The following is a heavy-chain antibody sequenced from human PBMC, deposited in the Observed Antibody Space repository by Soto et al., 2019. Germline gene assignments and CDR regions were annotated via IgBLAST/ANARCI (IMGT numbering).Heavy chain of an antibody. CDR3: LNFCGYNDFWSCSAAFDI. J-gene: IGHJ3*02. CDR2: ISGSGGST. CDR1: GVAFSSYA. V-gene: IGHV3-23*01. Sequence: PWRPLTLACGVCGVAFSSYALNWDNQDPEKGLEWVSAISGSGGSTYYADSVKGRFTISRDNSKNTLYLQMNSLRAEDTAVYYCLNFCGYNDFWSCSAAFDIWGQGTMVTVSS. D-gene: IGHD3-3*01.